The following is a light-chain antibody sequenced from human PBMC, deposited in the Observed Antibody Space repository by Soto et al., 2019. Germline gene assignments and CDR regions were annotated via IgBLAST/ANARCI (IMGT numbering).Light chain of an antibody. Sequence: DIEMTQSPASLSAFVGDRVTITCRASQGIRTNLGWYQQKPGKAPERLVYGASNLQSGVPSRFSSSGSGTQFTLTISSLQPEDVATYYCLQHNTYPLTFGGGTKVAIK. CDR1: QGIRTN. CDR3: LQHNTYPLT. V-gene: IGKV1-17*01. CDR2: GAS. J-gene: IGKJ4*01.